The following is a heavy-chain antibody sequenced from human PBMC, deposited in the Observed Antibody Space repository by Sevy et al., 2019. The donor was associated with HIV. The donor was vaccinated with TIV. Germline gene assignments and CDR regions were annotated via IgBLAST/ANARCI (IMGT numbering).Heavy chain of an antibody. J-gene: IGHJ5*02. CDR2: ISSDVSKK. D-gene: IGHD3-22*01. Sequence: GGSLRLSCAASGFNFNPYAMHWVRQAPGKGLEWVATISSDVSKKDYADSVKGRFTISRDNSKNTMNLQMNSLRVDDTAVYYCAKDGYYYDSTARDWFDPWGQGTLVTVSS. CDR1: GFNFNPYA. CDR3: AKDGYYYDSTARDWFDP. V-gene: IGHV3-33*03.